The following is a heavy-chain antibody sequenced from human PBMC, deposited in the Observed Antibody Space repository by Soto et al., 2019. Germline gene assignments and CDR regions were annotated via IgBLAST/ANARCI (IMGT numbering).Heavy chain of an antibody. CDR1: GFTFSRYA. D-gene: IGHD6-13*01. Sequence: GGSLRLSCAASGFTFSRYAMTWVRQAPGKGLEWVSAISAGGGSTYYADSVKGHFIISRDNSKNTRYPQMNSLRAEDTPVYYCAKGKYSRSHFDYWGQGTLVTVSS. CDR3: AKGKYSRSHFDY. V-gene: IGHV3-23*01. CDR2: ISAGGGST. J-gene: IGHJ4*02.